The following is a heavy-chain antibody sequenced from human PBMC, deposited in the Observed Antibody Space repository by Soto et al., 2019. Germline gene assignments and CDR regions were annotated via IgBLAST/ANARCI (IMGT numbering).Heavy chain of an antibody. CDR1: GGTFSSYA. V-gene: IGHV1-69*13. J-gene: IGHJ4*02. Sequence: GASVKVSCKASGGTFSSYAISWVRQAPGQGLEWMGGIIPIFGTANYAQKFQGRVTITADESTSTAYMELSSPRSEDTAVYYCAISLTLTHPIDYWGQGTLVTVSS. D-gene: IGHD3-16*02. CDR2: IIPIFGTA. CDR3: AISLTLTHPIDY.